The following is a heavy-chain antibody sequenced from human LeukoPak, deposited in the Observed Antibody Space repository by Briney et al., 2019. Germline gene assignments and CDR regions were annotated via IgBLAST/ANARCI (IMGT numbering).Heavy chain of an antibody. J-gene: IGHJ1*01. V-gene: IGHV1-46*01. CDR1: GYTFTSYY. CDR2: INPSGGST. Sequence: ASVKVSCKASGYTFTSYYMHWVRQAPGQGLEWMGIINPSGGSTSYAQKFQGRVTMTRDTSTSTVYMELSSLRSEDTAVYYCARSYYYDSSGYPTPDFQHWGQGTLVTVSS. D-gene: IGHD3-22*01. CDR3: ARSYYYDSSGYPTPDFQH.